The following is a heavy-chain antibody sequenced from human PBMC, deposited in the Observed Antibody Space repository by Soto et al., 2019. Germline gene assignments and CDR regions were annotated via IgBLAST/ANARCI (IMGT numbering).Heavy chain of an antibody. CDR2: ISSGRTYT. CDR3: AIMGSGYYYVF. Sequence: GGSLRLSCAASGFTFSRYSMNWVRQAPGKGLEWVSSISSGRTYTDYADSVKGRFTISGDNAKNSLYLQMNSLRAEDTAVYYCAIMGSGYYYVFWCQGTLVTVFS. J-gene: IGHJ4*02. D-gene: IGHD3-22*01. CDR1: GFTFSRYS. V-gene: IGHV3-21*01.